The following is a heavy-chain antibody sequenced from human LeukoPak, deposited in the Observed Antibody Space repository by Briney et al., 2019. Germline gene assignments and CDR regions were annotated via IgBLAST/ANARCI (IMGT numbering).Heavy chain of an antibody. Sequence: PGGSLRLSCAASGFSFSGSAMHWVRQASGKGLEWVGRIRSKANSYATAYAASVNGRVTISRNDSKNTAYLQLNSLKTEDTAVYYCTSPKRYGDYGNDYWGQGTLVTVSS. D-gene: IGHD4-17*01. CDR3: TSPKRYGDYGNDY. J-gene: IGHJ4*02. CDR1: GFSFSGSA. CDR2: IRSKANSYAT. V-gene: IGHV3-73*01.